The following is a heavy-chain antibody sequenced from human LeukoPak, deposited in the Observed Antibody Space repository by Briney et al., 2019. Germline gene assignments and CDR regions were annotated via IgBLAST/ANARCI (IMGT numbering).Heavy chain of an antibody. Sequence: SETLSLTCTVSGGSISSHYWSWIRQPPGKGLEWIGYIYYSGSTNYNPSLKSRVTISVDTSKNQFSLKLSSVTAADTAVYYCARLNYYDSSGLDCWGQGTLVTVSS. CDR1: GGSISSHY. D-gene: IGHD3-22*01. CDR3: ARLNYYDSSGLDC. CDR2: IYYSGST. V-gene: IGHV4-59*11. J-gene: IGHJ4*02.